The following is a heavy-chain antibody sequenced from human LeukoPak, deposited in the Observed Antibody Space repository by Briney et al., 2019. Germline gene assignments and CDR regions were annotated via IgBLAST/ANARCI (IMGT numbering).Heavy chain of an antibody. V-gene: IGHV3-23*01. Sequence: GGSLRLSCAASGFTFSSHAMAWVRQAPGKGLEWVSDMIGNGLSTYYADSVKGRFTISRDNSKSTVYLQMNSLRAEDTAVYYCAKDLQFYASGRYYEHYHDYWGKGTLVTVSS. CDR3: AKDLQFYASGRYYEHYHDY. CDR2: MIGNGLST. CDR1: GFTFSSHA. J-gene: IGHJ4*02. D-gene: IGHD3-10*01.